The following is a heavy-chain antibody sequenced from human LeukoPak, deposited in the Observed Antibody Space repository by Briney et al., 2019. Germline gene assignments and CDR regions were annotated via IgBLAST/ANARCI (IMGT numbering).Heavy chain of an antibody. V-gene: IGHV1-8*03. Sequence: ASVKVSCKASGYTFTSYDINWVRQATGQGLEWMGWMNPNSGNTGYAQKFQGRVTITRNTSISTAYMELSSLRSEDTAVYYCARGGAYYDSSGYYSRDMDVWGEGTTVTVSS. D-gene: IGHD3-22*01. J-gene: IGHJ6*03. CDR3: ARGGAYYDSSGYYSRDMDV. CDR1: GYTFTSYD. CDR2: MNPNSGNT.